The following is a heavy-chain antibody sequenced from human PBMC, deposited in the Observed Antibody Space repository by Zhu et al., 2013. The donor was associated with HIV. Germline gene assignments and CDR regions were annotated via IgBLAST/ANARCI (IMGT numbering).Heavy chain of an antibody. J-gene: IGHJ4*02. CDR2: IIPILGIA. CDR1: GGTFSSYT. Sequence: QVQLVQSGAEVKKPGSSVKVSCKASGGTFSSYTISWVRQAPGQGLEWMGRIIPILGIANYAQKFQGRVTITADKSTSTAYMELSSLRSEDTAVYYCASPRGEDDFWSGYPLFDYWGQGTLVTVSS. V-gene: IGHV1-69*02. D-gene: IGHD3-3*01. CDR3: ASPRGEDDFWSGYPLFDY.